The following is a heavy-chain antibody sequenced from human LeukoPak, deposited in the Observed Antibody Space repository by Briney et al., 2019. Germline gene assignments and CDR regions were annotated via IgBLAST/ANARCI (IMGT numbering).Heavy chain of an antibody. D-gene: IGHD2-2*01. CDR2: IYYSGST. J-gene: IGHJ4*02. CDR1: GGSISSHS. Sequence: SETLSLTCTVSGGSISSHSWTWIRQPPGKGLEWIGYIYYSGSTNYNPSLKSRVTISVDTSKNQFSLKLSSVTAADTAVYYCARSTFYCSSTSCTKGTFDYWGQETLVTVSS. V-gene: IGHV4-59*11. CDR3: ARSTFYCSSTSCTKGTFDY.